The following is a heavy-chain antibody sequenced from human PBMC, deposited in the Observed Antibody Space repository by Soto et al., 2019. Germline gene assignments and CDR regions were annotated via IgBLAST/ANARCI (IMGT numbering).Heavy chain of an antibody. D-gene: IGHD3-3*01. CDR3: ARGYYDFWSGYLNAFDI. V-gene: IGHV3-7*04. CDR1: GFTFSSYW. Sequence: GGSLRLSCAASGFTFSSYWMSWVRQAPGKGLEWVANIKQDGSEKYYVDSVKGRFTISRDNAKNLLYLQMNSLRAEDTAVYYCARGYYDFWSGYLNAFDIWGQGTMVTVSS. J-gene: IGHJ3*02. CDR2: IKQDGSEK.